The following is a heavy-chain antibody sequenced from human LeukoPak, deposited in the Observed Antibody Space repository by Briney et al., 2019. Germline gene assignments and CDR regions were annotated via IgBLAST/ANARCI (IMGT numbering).Heavy chain of an antibody. Sequence: GGSLRLSCAASGFTFSSYAVHWVRQAPGKGLEWVAVISYDGSNKYYADSVKGRFTISRDNSKNTLYLQMNSLRAEETAVYYCAKDLGIFDTYYYYGMDVWGQGTTVTVSS. CDR3: AKDLGIFDTYYYYGMDV. V-gene: IGHV3-30*04. J-gene: IGHJ6*02. CDR2: ISYDGSNK. D-gene: IGHD3-3*01. CDR1: GFTFSSYA.